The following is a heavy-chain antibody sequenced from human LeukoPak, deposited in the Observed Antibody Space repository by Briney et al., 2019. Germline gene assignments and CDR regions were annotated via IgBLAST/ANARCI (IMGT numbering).Heavy chain of an antibody. D-gene: IGHD3-10*01. CDR3: ARGLHPLLSDY. CDR1: GGSISSSSYY. CDR2: IYYSGST. J-gene: IGHJ4*02. Sequence: SETLSLTCTVSGGSISSSSYYWGWIRQPPGKGLEWIGSIYYSGSTYYNPSLKSRVTISVDTSKNQFSLKLSSVTAADMAVYYCARGLHPLLSDYWGQGTLVTVSS. V-gene: IGHV4-39*07.